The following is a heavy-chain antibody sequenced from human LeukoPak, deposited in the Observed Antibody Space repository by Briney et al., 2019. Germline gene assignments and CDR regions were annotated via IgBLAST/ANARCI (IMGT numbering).Heavy chain of an antibody. Sequence: GGSLRLSCAASGFTFSSYWMSWVRKAPGKGLEWVANIKQDGSEKYYVDSVKGRFTISRDNAKNSLYLQMNSLRDEDTALYYCATSAAGFDYWGQGTLVTVSS. CDR1: GFTFSSYW. CDR2: IKQDGSEK. J-gene: IGHJ4*02. CDR3: ATSAAGFDY. D-gene: IGHD6-13*01. V-gene: IGHV3-7*01.